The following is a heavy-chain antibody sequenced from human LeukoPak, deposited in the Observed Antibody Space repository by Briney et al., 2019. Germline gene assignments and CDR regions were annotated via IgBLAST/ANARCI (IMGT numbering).Heavy chain of an antibody. CDR2: IIPIFGTA. D-gene: IGHD4-17*01. CDR1: GGTFSSYA. V-gene: IGHV1-69*06. CDR3: ARAPADYGDPHCDY. Sequence: GASVKVSCKASGGTFSSYAISWVRQAPGQGLEWMGGIIPIFGTANYAQKFQGRVTITADKSTSTAYMELSSLRSEDTAVYYCARAPADYGDPHCDYWGQGTLVTVSS. J-gene: IGHJ4*02.